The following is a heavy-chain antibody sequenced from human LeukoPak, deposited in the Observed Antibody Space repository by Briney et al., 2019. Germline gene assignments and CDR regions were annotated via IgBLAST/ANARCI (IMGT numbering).Heavy chain of an antibody. D-gene: IGHD6-13*01. CDR1: GGSISGYY. J-gene: IGHJ4*02. CDR2: LYFSGTT. V-gene: IGHV4-59*08. Sequence: SETLSLTCTVSGGSISGYYWSWIRQPPGQGLEWTGYLYFSGTTNYNPSLKSRVTLSVDTSKNQFSLDLTSVTAADTAVYYCARQNPAASGQGLDFWGEGTLVTVSS. CDR3: ARQNPAASGQGLDF.